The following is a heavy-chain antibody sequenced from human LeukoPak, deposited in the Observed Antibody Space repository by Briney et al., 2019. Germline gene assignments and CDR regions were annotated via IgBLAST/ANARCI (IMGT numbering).Heavy chain of an antibody. CDR2: IYPDDSDT. CDR1: GYSFTSYW. CDR3: GRHRIVGTKYYFDY. Sequence: GESLKISCKGSGYSFTSYWIGWVRQMPGKGLEWMGIIYPDDSDTRYSPSFQGQVTISADKSISTAYLQWSSLKVSDTAMYYCGRHRIVGTKYYFDYWGQGTLVTVSS. V-gene: IGHV5-51*01. D-gene: IGHD1-26*01. J-gene: IGHJ4*02.